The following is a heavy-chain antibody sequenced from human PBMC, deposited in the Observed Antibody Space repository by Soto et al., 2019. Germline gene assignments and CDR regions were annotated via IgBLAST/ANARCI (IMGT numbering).Heavy chain of an antibody. CDR3: ARDLGYYGDFETGAFDI. Sequence: SETLSLTCTVSGGSISSYYWSWIRQPPGKGLEWIGYIYYSGSTNYNPSLKSRVTISVDKSKNQFSLKLSSVTAADTAVYYCARDLGYYGDFETGAFDIWGQGTMVTVSS. D-gene: IGHD4-17*01. J-gene: IGHJ3*02. CDR2: IYYSGST. V-gene: IGHV4-59*12. CDR1: GGSISSYY.